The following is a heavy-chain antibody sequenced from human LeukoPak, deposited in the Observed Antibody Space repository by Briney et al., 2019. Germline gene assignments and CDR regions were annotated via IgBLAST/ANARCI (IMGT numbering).Heavy chain of an antibody. V-gene: IGHV1-3*01. CDR1: GYTFTSYA. CDR3: ARTSPHYYDSSGYLVY. D-gene: IGHD3-22*01. Sequence: GASVKVSCKASGYTFTSYAMHWVRQAPGQRLEWMGWINAGNGNTKYSQKFQGRVTITRDTSASTAYMELSSLRSEGTAVYYCARTSPHYYDSSGYLVYWGQGTLVTVSS. J-gene: IGHJ4*02. CDR2: INAGNGNT.